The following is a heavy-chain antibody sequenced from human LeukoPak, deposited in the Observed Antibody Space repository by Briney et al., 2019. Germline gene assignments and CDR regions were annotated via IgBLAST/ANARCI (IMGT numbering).Heavy chain of an antibody. CDR1: GFTFSGHW. J-gene: IGHJ4*02. CDR3: TRDGSRAEDD. D-gene: IGHD1-14*01. V-gene: IGHV3-7*03. Sequence: GGSLRLSCSGSGFTFSGHWMSWVRQAPGKGLEWVANINQGGSDKYYVDSVKGRFTISRDNANNLLYLQVNSLRGEYTAVYYCTRDGSRAEDDWGQGTLVTVSS. CDR2: INQGGSDK.